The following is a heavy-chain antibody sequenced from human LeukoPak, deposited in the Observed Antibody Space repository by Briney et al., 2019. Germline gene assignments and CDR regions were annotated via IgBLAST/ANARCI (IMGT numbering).Heavy chain of an antibody. CDR2: ISGSGGST. Sequence: GGSLRLSCAASGFTFSSYAMSWVRQAPGKGLEWVSAISGSGGSTDYADSVKGWFTISRDNSKNTLYLQMNSLRAEDTAVYYCAKDLEIVVVVAATRFDYWGQGTLVTVSS. V-gene: IGHV3-23*01. CDR3: AKDLEIVVVVAATRFDY. CDR1: GFTFSSYA. J-gene: IGHJ4*02. D-gene: IGHD2-15*01.